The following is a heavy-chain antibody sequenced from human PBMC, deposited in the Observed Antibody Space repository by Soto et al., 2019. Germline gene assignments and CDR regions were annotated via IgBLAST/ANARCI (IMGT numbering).Heavy chain of an antibody. D-gene: IGHD3-10*01. CDR1: GGTFSSYT. V-gene: IGHV1-69*08. J-gene: IGHJ3*02. CDR3: ARAITMVRGVIGAFEI. CDR2: IIPILGRA. Sequence: QVQLVQSGAEVKKPGSSVKVSCKASGGTFSSYTISWVRQAPGQGLEWMGRIIPILGRANYAQKFQGRVTITADKSTNTAYMELSSLRSEDTAVYYWARAITMVRGVIGAFEIWGQGTMATVSS.